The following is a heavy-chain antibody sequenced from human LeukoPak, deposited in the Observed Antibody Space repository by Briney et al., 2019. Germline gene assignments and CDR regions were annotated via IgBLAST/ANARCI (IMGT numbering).Heavy chain of an antibody. D-gene: IGHD6-13*01. CDR2: IRYDGSNK. CDR3: ARGGRGSSWFDN. V-gene: IGHV3-30*02. CDR1: GFTFSSYG. J-gene: IGHJ4*02. Sequence: GGSLRLSCAASGFTFSSYGMHWVRQAPGKGLGWVAFIRYDGSNKYYADSVKGRFTISRDNSKNTLYLQMNSLRAGDTAVYYCARGGRGSSWFDNWGQGTLVTVSS.